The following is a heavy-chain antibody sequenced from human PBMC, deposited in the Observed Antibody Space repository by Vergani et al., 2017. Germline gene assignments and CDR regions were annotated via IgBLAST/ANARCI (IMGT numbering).Heavy chain of an antibody. D-gene: IGHD2-15*01. J-gene: IGHJ3*01. CDR2: IYVSGIT. Sequence: QVQLQESGPGLVKPSQTLSLTCTVSGASINNDFYYWHWIRQPAGKGLEWIGRIYVSGITDYNSSLQSRVSMSVDTSKNQFSLTLTSVTAADTAVYYCARDNMQLRPRAFDLWGPGTMVTVS. CDR3: ARDNMQLRPRAFDL. V-gene: IGHV4-61*02. CDR1: GASINNDFYY.